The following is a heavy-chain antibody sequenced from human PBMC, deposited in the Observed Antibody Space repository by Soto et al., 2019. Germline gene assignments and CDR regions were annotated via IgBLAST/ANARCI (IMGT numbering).Heavy chain of an antibody. CDR3: AKVTVPFLEWVARYYFDY. D-gene: IGHD3-3*02. Sequence: EVQLLESGGGLVQPGGSLRLSCVGSGFPFSNYAMTWVRRAPGKGLEWVSVISGSGNNTYQADAVKGRFTISRDNSKNTLYLQMSSLRAEDSAVYFCAKVTVPFLEWVARYYFDYWGQGTLVTVSS. V-gene: IGHV3-23*01. CDR1: GFPFSNYA. CDR2: ISGSGNNT. J-gene: IGHJ4*02.